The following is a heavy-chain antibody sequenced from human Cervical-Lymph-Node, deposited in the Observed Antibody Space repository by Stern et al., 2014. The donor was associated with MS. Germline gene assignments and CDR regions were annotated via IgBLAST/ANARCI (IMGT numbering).Heavy chain of an antibody. D-gene: IGHD6-19*01. CDR2: INPSGGST. J-gene: IGHJ6*02. CDR3: ASRIAVAGPEYYYGMDV. Sequence: VHLVESGAEVKKPGASVKVSCKASGYTFTSYYMHWVRQAPGQGLEWMGIINPSGGSTSYAQKFQGRVTMARDTSTSTVYMELSSLRSEDTAVYYCASRIAVAGPEYYYGMDVWGQGTTVTVSS. V-gene: IGHV1-46*01. CDR1: GYTFTSYY.